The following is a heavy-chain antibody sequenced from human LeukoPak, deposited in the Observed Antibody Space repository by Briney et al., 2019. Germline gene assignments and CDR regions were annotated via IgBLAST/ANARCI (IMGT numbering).Heavy chain of an antibody. J-gene: IGHJ3*02. V-gene: IGHV3-30*02. CDR3: AKKWSGDYDSSGVNDAFDI. Sequence: GGTLRLSCAASAFTFRSYGMHWVRQAPGKGLEWVAFIRYHGSDKYYADSVKDRFTISRDNSKNTLYLQMNSLRAEDTAVYYCAKKWSGDYDSSGVNDAFDIWGQGTMVTVSS. CDR1: AFTFRSYG. CDR2: IRYHGSDK. D-gene: IGHD3-22*01.